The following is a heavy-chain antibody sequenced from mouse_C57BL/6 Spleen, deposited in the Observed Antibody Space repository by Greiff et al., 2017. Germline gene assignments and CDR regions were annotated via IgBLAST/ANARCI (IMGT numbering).Heavy chain of an antibody. Sequence: QVQLQQPGAELVKPGASVKLSCKASGYTFTSYWMHWVKQRPGRGLEWIGRIDPNSGGTTYNEKFKSKATLTVDKPSSTAYMQLSSLTSEDSAVYYCARSGDGYYTVPWYFDVWGTGTTVTVSS. CDR3: ARSGDGYYTVPWYFDV. J-gene: IGHJ1*03. D-gene: IGHD2-3*01. CDR1: GYTFTSYW. V-gene: IGHV1-72*01. CDR2: IDPNSGGT.